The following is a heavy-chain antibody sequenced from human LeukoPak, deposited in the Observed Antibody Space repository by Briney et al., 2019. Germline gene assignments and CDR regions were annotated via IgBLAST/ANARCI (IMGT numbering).Heavy chain of an antibody. CDR2: IYYSGST. D-gene: IGHD4-17*01. CDR3: ARDVLTVTYYFDY. J-gene: IGHJ4*02. CDR1: GGSISSRGYY. V-gene: IGHV4-39*07. Sequence: SETLSLTCSVSGGSISSRGYYWGWIRQPPGKGLEWIGSIYYSGSTYYSPSLKSRVTISIDTSKNRFSLKLNSVTAADTAVYYCARDVLTVTYYFDYWGQGTLVTVSS.